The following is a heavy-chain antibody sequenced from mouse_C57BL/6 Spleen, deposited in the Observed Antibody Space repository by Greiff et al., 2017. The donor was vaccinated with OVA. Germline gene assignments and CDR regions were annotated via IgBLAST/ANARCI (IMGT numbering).Heavy chain of an antibody. D-gene: IGHD1-1*01. V-gene: IGHV15-2*01. Sequence: VQLQQSGSELRSPGSSVKLSCKDFDSEVFPIAYMSWVRQKPGHGFEWIGGILPSIGRTIYGEKFEDKATLDADTLSNTAYLELNSLTSEDSAIYYCARRGITTVVDSLYAMDYWGQGTSVTGSS. J-gene: IGHJ4*01. CDR2: ILPSIGRT. CDR1: DSEVFPIAY. CDR3: ARRGITTVVDSLYAMDY.